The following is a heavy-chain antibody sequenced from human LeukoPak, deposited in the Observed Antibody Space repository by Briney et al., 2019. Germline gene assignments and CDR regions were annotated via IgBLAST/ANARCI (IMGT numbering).Heavy chain of an antibody. V-gene: IGHV5-51*01. CDR2: IYPGDSAT. Sequence: PGESLKISCNASGYXFTNYWIGWVRQMPGKGLVWMATIYPGDSATTYSPSFQGQVTISADRSITTAYLQWKSLKASDTAMYYCARGDLTFDFDYWGQGTLVTVSS. J-gene: IGHJ4*02. CDR3: ARGDLTFDFDY. CDR1: GYXFTNYW.